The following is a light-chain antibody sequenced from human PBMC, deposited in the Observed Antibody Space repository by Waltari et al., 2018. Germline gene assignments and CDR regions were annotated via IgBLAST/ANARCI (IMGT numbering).Light chain of an antibody. CDR2: YAS. J-gene: IGKJ4*01. Sequence: EIVLTQSPDFQSVTPKEKVTISCRASQSIGTSLHWYQQKPGQSPKLLIKYASQSFSGVPRRVRGTEAETNITLTIDGLEPEDAGTYYCHQSRGSHSFDGGTKVEIK. CDR3: HQSRGSHS. CDR1: QSIGTS. V-gene: IGKV6-21*01.